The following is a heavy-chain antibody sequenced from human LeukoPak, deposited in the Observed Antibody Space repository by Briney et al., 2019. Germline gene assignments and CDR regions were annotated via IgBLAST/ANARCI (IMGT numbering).Heavy chain of an antibody. V-gene: IGHV4-30-2*01. CDR3: ARAGSGSYRPYDP. Sequence: SETLPLTCAVSGGSISSGGYSWSWIRQPPGKGLEWIGYIYHSGSTYYNPSLKSRVTISVDRSKNQFSLKLSSVTAADTAVYYCARAGSGSYRPYDPWGQGTLVTVSS. D-gene: IGHD3-10*01. CDR1: GGSISSGGYS. CDR2: IYHSGST. J-gene: IGHJ5*02.